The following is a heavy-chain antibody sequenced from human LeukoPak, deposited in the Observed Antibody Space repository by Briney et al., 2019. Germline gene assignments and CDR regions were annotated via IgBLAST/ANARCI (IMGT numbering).Heavy chain of an antibody. V-gene: IGHV3-33*01. CDR2: IWYDGSNK. D-gene: IGHD2-21*02. CDR1: GFTFSSYG. CDR3: ARDRCGGDCYYGDY. J-gene: IGHJ4*02. Sequence: GGSLRLSCAASGFTFSSYGMHWVRQAPGKGLEWVAVIWYDGSNKYYADSVKGRFTISRDNSKNTLYLQMNSLRAEDTAVYYCARDRCGGDCYYGDYWGQGTLVTVSS.